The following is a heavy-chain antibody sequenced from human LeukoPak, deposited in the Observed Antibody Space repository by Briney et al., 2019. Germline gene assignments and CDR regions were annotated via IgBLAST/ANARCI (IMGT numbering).Heavy chain of an antibody. J-gene: IGHJ5*02. D-gene: IGHD3-10*01. CDR2: IIPIFGTA. CDR1: VGTFSSYA. CDR3: ARVVGGYQKTSNWFDP. Sequence: GSSVKVSCKASVGTFSSYAISWVRQAPGQGLEWMGGIIPIFGTANYAQKFQGRVTITTDESTSTAYMELSSLRSEDTAVYYCARVVGGYQKTSNWFDPWGQGTLVTVSS. V-gene: IGHV1-69*05.